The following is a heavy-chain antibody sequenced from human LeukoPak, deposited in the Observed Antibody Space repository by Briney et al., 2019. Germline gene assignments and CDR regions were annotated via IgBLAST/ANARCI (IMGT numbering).Heavy chain of an antibody. Sequence: GGSLRLSCAASGFTFSSYSMNWVRQAPGKGLEWVSYISSSSTIYYADSVKGRFTISRDNAKNSLYLQMNSLRAEDTAVYYCARDLIYQLRQWDYYYYMDVWGKGTTVTVSS. V-gene: IGHV3-48*01. CDR3: ARDLIYQLRQWDYYYYMDV. J-gene: IGHJ6*03. CDR1: GFTFSSYS. D-gene: IGHD2-2*01. CDR2: ISSSSTI.